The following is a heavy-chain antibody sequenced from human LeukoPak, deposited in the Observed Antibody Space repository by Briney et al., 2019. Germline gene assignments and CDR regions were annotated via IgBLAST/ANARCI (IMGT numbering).Heavy chain of an antibody. Sequence: GGSLRLSCAASGLTSSTYATSCVRHAPGKGLAWVSAISGMGGGTFYADSVKGRFTISSDNSKITLYLQMNSLRAEDTAVYYCAKTVVRGVINYYFDYWGQGTLVTVSS. D-gene: IGHD3-10*01. J-gene: IGHJ4*02. CDR3: AKTVVRGVINYYFDY. V-gene: IGHV3-23*01. CDR1: GLTSSTYA. CDR2: ISGMGGGT.